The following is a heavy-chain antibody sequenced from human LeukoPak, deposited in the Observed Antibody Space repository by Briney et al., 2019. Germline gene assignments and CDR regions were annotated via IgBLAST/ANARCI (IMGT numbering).Heavy chain of an antibody. CDR1: GFTFSSYS. CDR3: ARSFSSYFDY. V-gene: IGHV3-21*01. CDR2: INSSSSYI. Sequence: PGGSLRLSCAASGFTFSSYSMNWVRQAPGKGLEWVSSINSSSSYIYYADSVKGRFTISRDNAKNSLYLQMNSLRAEDTAVYYCARSFSSYFDYWGQGTLVTVSS. D-gene: IGHD3-3*02. J-gene: IGHJ4*02.